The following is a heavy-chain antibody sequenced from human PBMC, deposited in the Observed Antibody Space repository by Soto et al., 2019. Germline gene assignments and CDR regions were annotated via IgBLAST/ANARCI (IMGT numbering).Heavy chain of an antibody. CDR3: ARDRGGGQLVRGWFDP. CDR2: IYHSGST. D-gene: IGHD6-13*01. J-gene: IGHJ5*02. Sequence: PSETLSLTCAVSGGSISSSNWWSWVRQPPGKGLEWIGEIYHSGSTNHNPSLKSRVTISVDKSKNQFSLKLSSVTAADTAVYYCARDRGGGQLVRGWFDPWGQGTLVTVSS. CDR1: GGSISSSNW. V-gene: IGHV4-4*02.